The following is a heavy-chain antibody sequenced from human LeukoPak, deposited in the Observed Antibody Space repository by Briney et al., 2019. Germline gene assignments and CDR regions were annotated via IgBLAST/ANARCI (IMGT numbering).Heavy chain of an antibody. CDR1: GFTVRSNH. Sequence: PGGSLRLYRAASGFTVRSNHMSWDRQAPGKGLEGVSVIYSGGSTYYADSVKGRFIISRDNSKNTLYLQMNSLRAEDTAVYYCASHSSSWYGFDYWGQGTLVTVSS. D-gene: IGHD6-13*01. V-gene: IGHV3-53*01. J-gene: IGHJ4*02. CDR2: IYSGGST. CDR3: ASHSSSWYGFDY.